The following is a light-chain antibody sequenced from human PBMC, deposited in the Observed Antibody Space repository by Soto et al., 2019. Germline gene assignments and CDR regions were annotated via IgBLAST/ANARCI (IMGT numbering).Light chain of an antibody. J-gene: IGKJ4*01. V-gene: IGKV1-33*01. Sequence: DIQLTQSPSSLSASVGDRVTITCQASQDISNYLNWYQQKPGKAPKLLIYDASNLETGVPSRFSGSGSGTDFTFTISSLHTEDITTYYCQQYDNLPLTFGGRTKVEIK. CDR1: QDISNY. CDR3: QQYDNLPLT. CDR2: DAS.